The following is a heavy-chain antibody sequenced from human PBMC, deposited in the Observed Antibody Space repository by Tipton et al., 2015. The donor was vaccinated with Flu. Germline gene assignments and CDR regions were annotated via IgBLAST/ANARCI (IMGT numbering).Heavy chain of an antibody. J-gene: IGHJ4*02. CDR1: AGSVSNTDYY. Sequence: GLVKPSETLSLTCSVSAGSVSNTDYYWGWLRQPPGKGLEWIGSISDRGTTNYNPSLKSRVSISVDTSRNQFSLNLDSVTDSDTAVYYCAREDGVDQYGLMISYWGRGTLVTVSS. V-gene: IGHV4-39*02. CDR3: AREDGVDQYGLMISY. D-gene: IGHD3-16*01. CDR2: ISDRGTT.